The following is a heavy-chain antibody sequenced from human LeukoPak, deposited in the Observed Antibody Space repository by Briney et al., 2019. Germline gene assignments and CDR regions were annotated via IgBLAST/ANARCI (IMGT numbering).Heavy chain of an antibody. V-gene: IGHV3-23*01. CDR1: GFSFSGYA. Sequence: GGSLRLSCAASGFSFSGYAMSWVRQAPGKGLGGVSFISGSGGSTNYAASVKGRFTMSRDNSQSTLYLQMNSLRVEDTAVYYCAKASEVGRGYFDYWGQGTLVTVSS. D-gene: IGHD1-26*01. CDR2: ISGSGGST. CDR3: AKASEVGRGYFDY. J-gene: IGHJ4*02.